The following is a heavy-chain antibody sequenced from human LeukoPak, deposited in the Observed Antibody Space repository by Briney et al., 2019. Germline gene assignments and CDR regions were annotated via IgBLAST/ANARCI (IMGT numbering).Heavy chain of an antibody. CDR3: ARPYYYDSRIDP. Sequence: PSETLSLTCTVSGGSISSGDYYWNWIRQPPGKGLEWIAYMYYSGSTYYNPSLKSRVTMSADASKNQLSLKLSSVTAADTAVYYCARPYYYDSRIDPWGQGILVTVSS. V-gene: IGHV4-30-4*01. D-gene: IGHD3-22*01. CDR2: MYYSGST. CDR1: GGSISSGDYY. J-gene: IGHJ5*02.